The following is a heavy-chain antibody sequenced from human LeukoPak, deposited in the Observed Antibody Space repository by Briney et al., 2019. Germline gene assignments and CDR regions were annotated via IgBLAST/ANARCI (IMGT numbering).Heavy chain of an antibody. Sequence: GESLKISCKGSGYIFTSYWIGWVRQMPGKGLEWMGIIYPGDSDTRYSPSFQGHVTISADKSISTAYLQWSSLKASDTAMYYCARQTFDYYGSGSYYFDYWGQGTLVTVSS. CDR1: GYIFTSYW. CDR2: IYPGDSDT. V-gene: IGHV5-51*01. J-gene: IGHJ4*02. CDR3: ARQTFDYYGSGSYYFDY. D-gene: IGHD3-10*01.